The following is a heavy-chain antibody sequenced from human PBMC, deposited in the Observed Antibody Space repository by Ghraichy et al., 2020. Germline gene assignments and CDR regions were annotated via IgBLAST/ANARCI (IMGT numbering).Heavy chain of an antibody. CDR1: GFTFGTYA. J-gene: IGHJ4*02. Sequence: GSLRLSRAASGFTFGTYAMNWVRQAPGKGLEWVSVIVGNGGGIYYADSVKGRFSISRDNSKNTLYLQMNNLRVEDTAVYYCAKDRIPDGRYEIDYWGRGTPVTVSS. D-gene: IGHD3-16*02. CDR3: AKDRIPDGRYEIDY. V-gene: IGHV3-23*01. CDR2: IVGNGGGI.